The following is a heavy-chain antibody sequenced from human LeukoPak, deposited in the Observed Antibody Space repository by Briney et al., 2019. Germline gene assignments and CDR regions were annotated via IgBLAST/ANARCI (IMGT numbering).Heavy chain of an antibody. CDR2: ISYDGSNK. J-gene: IGHJ4*02. V-gene: IGHV3-30*04. CDR1: GFTFSSYA. D-gene: IGHD2-8*01. CDR3: ASPPYCTNGVCYDY. Sequence: GGSLRLSCAASGFTFSSYAMHWVRQAPGKGLEWVAVISYDGSNKYYADSVKGRFTISRDNSKNTLYLQMNSLRAEDTAVYYCASPPYCTNGVCYDYWGQGTPVTVSS.